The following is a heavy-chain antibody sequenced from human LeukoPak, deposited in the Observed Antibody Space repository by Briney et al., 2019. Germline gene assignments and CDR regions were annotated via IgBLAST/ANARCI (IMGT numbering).Heavy chain of an antibody. CDR1: GFTFDDYG. CDR3: ARDFSGALWFGEP. J-gene: IGHJ4*02. CDR2: IYSGGTT. V-gene: IGHV3-53*01. Sequence: PGGSLRLSCAASGFTFDDYGMSWVRQAPGKGLEWVSGIYSGGTTYYRDSVKGRFTISRDNSKNTLYLQMNSLRAEDTAVYYCARDFSGALWFGEPRGQGTLVTVSS. D-gene: IGHD3-10*01.